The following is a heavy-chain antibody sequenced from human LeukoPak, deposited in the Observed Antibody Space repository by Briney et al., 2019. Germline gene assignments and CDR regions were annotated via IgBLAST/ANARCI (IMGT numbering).Heavy chain of an antibody. CDR2: FDPEDGET. Sequence: ASVKVSCKVSGYTLTELSMHWVRQAPGIGLEWMGGFDPEDGETIYAQKFQGRVTMTEDTSTDTAYMELSSLRSEDTAVYYCATTYSSSWYVSHYYYGMDVWGKGTTVTVSS. V-gene: IGHV1-24*01. CDR3: ATTYSSSWYVSHYYYGMDV. J-gene: IGHJ6*04. CDR1: GYTLTELS. D-gene: IGHD6-13*01.